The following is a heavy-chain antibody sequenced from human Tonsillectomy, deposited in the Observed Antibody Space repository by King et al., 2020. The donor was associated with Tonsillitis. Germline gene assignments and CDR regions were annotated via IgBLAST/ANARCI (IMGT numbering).Heavy chain of an antibody. Sequence: VQLVESGAEGKKPGESLKISCKGSGYSFTSYWIGWVRQMPGKGLEWMGIIYPADSDTRYSPTFQGQVTISTDKSINTAYLQWSSVKASDSAMYYCARVFEYTCFDYWGQGTLVTVSS. CDR1: GYSFTSYW. CDR2: IYPADSDT. CDR3: ARVFEYTCFDY. V-gene: IGHV5-51*01. J-gene: IGHJ4*02. D-gene: IGHD6-6*01.